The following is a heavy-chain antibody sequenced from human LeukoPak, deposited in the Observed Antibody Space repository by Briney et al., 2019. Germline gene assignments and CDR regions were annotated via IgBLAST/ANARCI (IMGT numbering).Heavy chain of an antibody. Sequence: GGSLRLSCAASGFTLSTYEMNWVRQAPGKGLEWVSYITSSGSTIYYADSVKGRFTISRDNAKNSLYLQMNSLRAEDTAIYYCARANFDSRAYTYYFDCWGQGTLVTVSS. D-gene: IGHD3-22*01. CDR1: GFTLSTYE. J-gene: IGHJ4*02. V-gene: IGHV3-48*03. CDR3: ARANFDSRAYTYYFDC. CDR2: ITSSGSTI.